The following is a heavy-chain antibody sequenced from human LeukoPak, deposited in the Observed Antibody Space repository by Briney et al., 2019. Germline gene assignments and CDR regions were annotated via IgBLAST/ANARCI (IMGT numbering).Heavy chain of an antibody. CDR2: IKQDGSEK. CDR1: GFTFSSDW. CDR3: ARDYHDDTASLFDY. J-gene: IGHJ4*02. V-gene: IGHV3-7*01. D-gene: IGHD5-18*01. Sequence: GGSLRLSCAASGFTFSSDWMSWVCQAPGKGLGRVANIKQDGSEKYYVDSVKGRFTISRDNAKNSLYLQMNSLRAEDTAVYYCARDYHDDTASLFDYWGQGTLVTVSS.